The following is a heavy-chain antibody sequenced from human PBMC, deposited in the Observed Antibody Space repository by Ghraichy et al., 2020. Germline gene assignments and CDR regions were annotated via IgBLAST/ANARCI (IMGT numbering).Heavy chain of an antibody. CDR3: ASGRNYASYFDY. J-gene: IGHJ4*02. CDR2: TYYSGST. Sequence: SETPSLTCTVSGGSISSYYWSWIRQPPGKGLEWIGYTYYSGSTYYSPSFNSRVTILVDTSKNQFSLKLSFVTAADTAMYYCASGRNYASYFDYWGQGTLVTVSS. D-gene: IGHD1-7*01. V-gene: IGHV4-59*01. CDR1: GGSISSYY.